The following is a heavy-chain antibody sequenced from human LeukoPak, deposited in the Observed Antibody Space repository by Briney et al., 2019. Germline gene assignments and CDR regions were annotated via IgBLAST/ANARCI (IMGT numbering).Heavy chain of an antibody. Sequence: GESLKISCQGSGFTFTNYWIGWVRQMPGKGLEWVGIIYPGDSDTLYSPSFQGLVTISADKSISTLYLQWSSLQASDTAVYYCAKVDTAMVDHDAFDIWGQGTMVTVSS. D-gene: IGHD5-18*01. J-gene: IGHJ3*02. CDR3: AKVDTAMVDHDAFDI. V-gene: IGHV5-51*01. CDR2: IYPGDSDT. CDR1: GFTFTNYW.